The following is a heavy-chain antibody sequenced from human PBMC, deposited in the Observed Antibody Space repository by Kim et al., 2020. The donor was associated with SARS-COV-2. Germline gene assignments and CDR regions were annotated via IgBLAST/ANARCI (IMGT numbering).Heavy chain of an antibody. D-gene: IGHD6-19*01. CDR2: INTDGSTT. J-gene: IGHJ5*01. Sequence: GGSLRLSCAASGFTFSSFWMDWVSQAPGKGLVWVARINTDGSTTTYADSVKGRFTISRDNAMDTVYLQMNSLSAEDTAVYYCARAVAGTNCFDSWGQGTL. CDR1: GFTFSSFW. CDR3: ARAVAGTNCFDS. V-gene: IGHV3-74*03.